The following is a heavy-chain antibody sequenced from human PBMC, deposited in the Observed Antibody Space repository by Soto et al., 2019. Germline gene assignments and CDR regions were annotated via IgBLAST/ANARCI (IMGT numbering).Heavy chain of an antibody. Sequence: ASVKVSCKASGYTFTGYYMHWVRQAPGQGLEWMGWVDPKSGGTNYAQRFQGRVTMTGDTSFSTAYMELSRLRSDDTAVYYCARELGPYYDLFDIWGQGTMVTVSS. CDR3: ARELGPYYDLFDI. J-gene: IGHJ3*02. CDR2: VDPKSGGT. D-gene: IGHD3-3*01. CDR1: GYTFTGYY. V-gene: IGHV1-2*02.